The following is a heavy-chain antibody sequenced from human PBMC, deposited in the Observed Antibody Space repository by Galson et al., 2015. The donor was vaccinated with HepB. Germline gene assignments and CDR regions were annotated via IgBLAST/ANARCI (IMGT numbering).Heavy chain of an antibody. Sequence: SETLSLTCTVSGGSISSSSYYWGWIRQPPGKGLEWIGSIYYSGSTYYNPSLKSRVTISVDTSKNQFSLKLSSVTAADTAVYYCARHAPVIWSGEQNWFDPWGQGTLVTVSS. D-gene: IGHD3-3*01. V-gene: IGHV4-39*01. CDR3: ARHAPVIWSGEQNWFDP. J-gene: IGHJ5*02. CDR1: GGSISSSSYY. CDR2: IYYSGST.